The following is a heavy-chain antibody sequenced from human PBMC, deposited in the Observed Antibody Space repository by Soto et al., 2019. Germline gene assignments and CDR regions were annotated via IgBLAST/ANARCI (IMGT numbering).Heavy chain of an antibody. J-gene: IGHJ5*02. CDR3: ASSIATADST. CDR2: IKSDGTST. Sequence: GGSLRLSCAASGFTFSSDCMHWVRQAPGKGLVWVSRIKSDGTSTGYADSVKGRFTISRDNAKNSLYLQMNSLRAEDTAVYYCASSIATADSTWGQGTLVTVSS. V-gene: IGHV3-74*01. CDR1: GFTFSSDC. D-gene: IGHD6-13*01.